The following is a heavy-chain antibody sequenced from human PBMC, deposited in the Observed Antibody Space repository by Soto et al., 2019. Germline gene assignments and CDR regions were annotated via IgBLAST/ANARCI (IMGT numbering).Heavy chain of an antibody. CDR1: GGSISSYY. V-gene: IGHV4-59*01. D-gene: IGHD1-1*01. CDR3: AKDSSRYNWNDDGNNWFDP. CDR2: MYFRGST. J-gene: IGHJ5*02. Sequence: SETLSLTCTVSGGSISSYYWSWIRQPPGKGLEWIGYMYFRGSTNYNPSLKSRVTISVDTSKNQFSLKLSSVTAADAALYYCAKDSSRYNWNDDGNNWFDPWGQGTLVTVSS.